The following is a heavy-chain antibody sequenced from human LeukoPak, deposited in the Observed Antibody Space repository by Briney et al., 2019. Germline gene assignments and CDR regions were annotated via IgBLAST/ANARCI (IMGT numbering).Heavy chain of an antibody. V-gene: IGHV1-8*01. CDR2: MNPNSGNT. J-gene: IGHJ6*02. CDR3: ARGCSGGSCQYYYGMDV. D-gene: IGHD2-15*01. CDR1: GYTFTSYD. Sequence: ASVKVSCKASGYTFTSYDINWVRQATGQGLEWMGRMNPNSGNTGYAQKFQGRVTMTRNTSISTAYMELSSLRSEDTAVYYCARGCSGGSCQYYYGMDVWGQGTTVTVSS.